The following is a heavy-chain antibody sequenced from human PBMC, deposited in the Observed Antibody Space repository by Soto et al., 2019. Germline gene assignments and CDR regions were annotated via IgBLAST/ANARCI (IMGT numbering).Heavy chain of an antibody. CDR2: VYYTGST. CDR1: GASISPYY. V-gene: IGHV4-59*08. CDR3: SIHHEYCSGGTCYVVDY. Sequence: QVQLQESGPGLVKPSETLSLTCTVSGASISPYYWTWIRQPPGKELEWIGYVYYTGSTNYSPSLESRVTMSLDTSKSQFSLMLTSVTAADTAVYYCSIHHEYCSGGTCYVVDYWGPGTLVTVSS. D-gene: IGHD2-15*01. J-gene: IGHJ4*02.